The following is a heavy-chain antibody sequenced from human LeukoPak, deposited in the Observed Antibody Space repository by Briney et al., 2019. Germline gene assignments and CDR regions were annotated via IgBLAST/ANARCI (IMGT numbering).Heavy chain of an antibody. D-gene: IGHD3-10*01. CDR3: ARGPTYYGSGSYRNYYYYMDV. V-gene: IGHV1-69*05. J-gene: IGHJ6*03. Sequence: SVKVSCKASGGTFSSYAISWVRQAPGQGLEWMGGIIPIFGTANYAQKFQGRVTITTDESTSTAYMELSSLRSEDTAVYYCARGPTYYGSGSYRNYYYYMDVWGKGTTVIVSS. CDR1: GGTFSSYA. CDR2: IIPIFGTA.